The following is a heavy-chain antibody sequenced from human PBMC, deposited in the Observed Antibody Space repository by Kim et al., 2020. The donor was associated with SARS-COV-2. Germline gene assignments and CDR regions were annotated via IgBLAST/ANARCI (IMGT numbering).Heavy chain of an antibody. V-gene: IGHV3-15*01. CDR1: GFTFSNAW. D-gene: IGHD3-16*01. Sequence: GGSLRLSCAASGFTFSNAWMSWVRQAPGKGLEWVGRIKSKTDGGTTDYAAHVKGRFTISSDDTKNTLHLQMNSLKTEDTAVYYCTTDTDSRLHYYYGLDVWGQWTTGTVSS. CDR2: IKSKTDGGTT. J-gene: IGHJ6*02. CDR3: TTDTDSRLHYYYGLDV.